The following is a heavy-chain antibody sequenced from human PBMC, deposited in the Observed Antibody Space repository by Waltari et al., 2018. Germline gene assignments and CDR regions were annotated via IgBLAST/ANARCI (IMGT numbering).Heavy chain of an antibody. Sequence: QLQLQESGPGLVKPSGPLSLICAVSGDSMSTSDYWSWVRQPPGKGLAGIGQVRGDGKTNYNPSFASRVTMSLDTSTYHFALKLTSATAADTALYYCARDRGRGLYLDTWGQGTLVTVSP. CDR3: ARDRGRGLYLDT. V-gene: IGHV4-4*02. CDR1: GDSMSTSDY. J-gene: IGHJ4*02. D-gene: IGHD1-1*01. CDR2: VRGDGKT.